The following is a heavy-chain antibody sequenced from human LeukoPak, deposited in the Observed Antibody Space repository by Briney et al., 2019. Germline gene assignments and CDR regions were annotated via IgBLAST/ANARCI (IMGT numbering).Heavy chain of an antibody. CDR2: IYYSGST. V-gene: IGHV4-59*01. CDR1: GCSISSYY. D-gene: IGHD6-13*01. CDR3: AREPAAGTDY. J-gene: IGHJ4*02. Sequence: LGTLSLTCTVSGCSISSYYWGWIPQPPGKGLVWIGYIYYSGSTNYNPSPKSRVTISVDTSKNQFSLKLSSVTAADTAVYYCAREPAAGTDYWGQGTLVTVSS.